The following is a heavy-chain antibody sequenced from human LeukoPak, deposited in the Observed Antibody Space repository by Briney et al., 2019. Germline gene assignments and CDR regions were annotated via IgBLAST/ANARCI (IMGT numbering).Heavy chain of an antibody. J-gene: IGHJ3*02. V-gene: IGHV3-21*01. CDR2: ISSSSSYI. CDR1: GFTFSSYS. Sequence: GGSLRLSCAASGFTFSSYSMNWVRQAPGKWLEWVSSISSSSSYIYYADSVKGRFTISRDNAKNSLYLQMNSLRAEDTAVYYCARDSIAAAGGDAFDIWGQGTMVTVSS. CDR3: ARDSIAAAGGDAFDI. D-gene: IGHD6-13*01.